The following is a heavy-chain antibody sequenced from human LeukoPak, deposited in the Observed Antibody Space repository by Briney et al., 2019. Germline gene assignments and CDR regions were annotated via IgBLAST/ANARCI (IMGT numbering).Heavy chain of an antibody. V-gene: IGHV1-69*01. J-gene: IGHJ4*02. CDR1: GGTFSSYA. D-gene: IGHD6-19*01. Sequence: SVKVSCKASGGTFSSYAISWVRQAPGQGLEWMGGIIPIFGTANYAQKFQGRVTITADESTSTAYMELSSLRSKDTAVYYCASDNIAVAGPFDCWGQGTLVTVSS. CDR3: ASDNIAVAGPFDC. CDR2: IIPIFGTA.